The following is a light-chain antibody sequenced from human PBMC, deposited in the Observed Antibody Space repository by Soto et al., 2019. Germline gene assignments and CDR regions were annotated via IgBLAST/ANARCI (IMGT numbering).Light chain of an antibody. V-gene: IGLV1-44*01. CDR3: AAWDDSLNGPV. J-gene: IGLJ7*01. CDR2: SNN. CDR1: SSNIGSNT. Sequence: QSVLTQPPSASGTPGQRVTISCSGSSSNIGSNTVNWYQQLPGTAPKLLIYSNNERPSGVPDRISGSKSGTSASLAISGLQSEDEGDYYCAAWDDSLNGPVFGGGTQLTVL.